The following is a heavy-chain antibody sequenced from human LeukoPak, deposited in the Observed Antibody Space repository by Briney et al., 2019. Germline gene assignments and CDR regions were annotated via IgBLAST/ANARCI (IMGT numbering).Heavy chain of an antibody. Sequence: ASVKVSCKASGYTFTSYGISWVRQAPGQGLEWVGWISAYNGNTNYAQKLQGRVTMTTDTSTSTADMELRSLRSDDTAVYYCARVLAVAGTLDYWGQGTLVTVSS. D-gene: IGHD6-19*01. CDR3: ARVLAVAGTLDY. CDR2: ISAYNGNT. CDR1: GYTFTSYG. V-gene: IGHV1-18*01. J-gene: IGHJ4*02.